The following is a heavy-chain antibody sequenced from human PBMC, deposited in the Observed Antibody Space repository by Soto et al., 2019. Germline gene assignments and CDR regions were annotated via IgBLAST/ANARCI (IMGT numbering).Heavy chain of an antibody. D-gene: IGHD3-16*01. CDR1: GFIFSSYA. Sequence: LRLSCEASGFIFSSYAMNWVRQAPGKGLQWVSSITGSSDYTSYIASVKGRFTISRDNSRNTLYLQMNSLRAEDTAVYFCAKEQTTDAHYALDYWSQGTVVTV. V-gene: IGHV3-23*01. CDR3: AKEQTTDAHYALDY. J-gene: IGHJ4*02. CDR2: ITGSSDYT.